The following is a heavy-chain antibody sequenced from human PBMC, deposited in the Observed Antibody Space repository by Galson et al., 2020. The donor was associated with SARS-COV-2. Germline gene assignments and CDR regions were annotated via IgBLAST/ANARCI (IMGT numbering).Heavy chain of an antibody. V-gene: IGHV3-7*01. D-gene: IGHD5-18*01. Sequence: GESLKISCAASGFTFSTYWMSWVRQAPGKGLEWVANVKQDGSDRYYADSVKGRFTISSDYAKNSLHLQLNSLRVEDTAVYYCARDQDGYNDFWGRGTRVTVSS. CDR2: VKQDGSDR. J-gene: IGHJ4*02. CDR1: GFTFSTYW. CDR3: ARDQDGYNDF.